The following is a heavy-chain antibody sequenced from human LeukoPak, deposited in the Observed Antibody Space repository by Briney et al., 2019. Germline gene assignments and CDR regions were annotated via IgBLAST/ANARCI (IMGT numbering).Heavy chain of an antibody. CDR2: ISAYNGNT. CDR1: GYTFTSYG. CDR3: ARFVDFGIGELNYYYYMDV. D-gene: IGHD3-10*01. Sequence: ASVKVSCKASGYTFTSYGISWVRQAPGQGLEWMGWISAYNGNTNYAQKLQGRVTMTTDTSTSTAYMELRSLRSDDTAVYYCARFVDFGIGELNYYYYMDVWGKGTTVTVSS. V-gene: IGHV1-18*01. J-gene: IGHJ6*03.